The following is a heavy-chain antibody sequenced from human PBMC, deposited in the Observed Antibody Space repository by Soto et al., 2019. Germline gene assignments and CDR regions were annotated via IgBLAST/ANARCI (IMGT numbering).Heavy chain of an antibody. CDR1: GGSISFYY. J-gene: IGHJ6*03. CDR3: AREGIGYYMDV. CDR2: IYSSGST. Sequence: PSETLSLTCTVSGGSISFYYWSWIRQLPGKGLEWIGYIYSSGSTKYNPSLKSRVTISVDTSKNQLSLKLSSVTAADTAVYYCAREGIGYYMDVWGKGTTVTVAS. V-gene: IGHV4-59*01. D-gene: IGHD2-15*01.